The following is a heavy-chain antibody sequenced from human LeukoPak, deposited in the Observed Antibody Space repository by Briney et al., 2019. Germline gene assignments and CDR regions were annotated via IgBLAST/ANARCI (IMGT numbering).Heavy chain of an antibody. V-gene: IGHV1-18*01. CDR1: GYTFTSYG. Sequence: GASVKVSCKASGYTFTSYGISWVRQAPGQGLEWMGWISAYNGNTNYAQKLQGRVTMTTDTSTSTAYMELRSLRSDDTAVYYCARGRYCSSTRCYTDQYYYYGMDVWGQGTTVTVSS. CDR2: ISAYNGNT. D-gene: IGHD2-2*02. CDR3: ARGRYCSSTRCYTDQYYYYGMDV. J-gene: IGHJ6*02.